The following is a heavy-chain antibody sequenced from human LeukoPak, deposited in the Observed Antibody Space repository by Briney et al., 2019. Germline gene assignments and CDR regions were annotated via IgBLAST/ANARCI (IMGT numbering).Heavy chain of an antibody. CDR2: IKQDGSEK. V-gene: IGHV3-7*01. CDR1: GFTFSSYW. Sequence: GGSLRLSCAASGFTFSSYWMSWVRQAPGKGLEWVANIKQDGSEKYYVDSVKGRFTISRDNAKNSLYLQMNSLRAEDTAVYYCARDVIVPAAMSYYYYYYMDVWGKGTTVTASS. CDR3: ARDVIVPAAMSYYYYYYMDV. D-gene: IGHD2-2*01. J-gene: IGHJ6*03.